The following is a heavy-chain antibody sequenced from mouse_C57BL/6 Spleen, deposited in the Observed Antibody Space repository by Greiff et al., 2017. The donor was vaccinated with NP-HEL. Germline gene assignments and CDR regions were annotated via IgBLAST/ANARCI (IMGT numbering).Heavy chain of an antibody. CDR3: ARDEGANSGRGFAY. D-gene: IGHD6-1*01. CDR2: IDPSDSYT. Sequence: QVQLKQPGAELVMPGASVKLSCKASGYTFTSYWMHWVKQRPGQGLEWIGEIDPSDSYTNYNQKFKGKSTLTVDKSSSTAYMQLSSLTSEDSAVYYCARDEGANSGRGFAYWGQGTLVTVSA. J-gene: IGHJ3*01. V-gene: IGHV1-69*01. CDR1: GYTFTSYW.